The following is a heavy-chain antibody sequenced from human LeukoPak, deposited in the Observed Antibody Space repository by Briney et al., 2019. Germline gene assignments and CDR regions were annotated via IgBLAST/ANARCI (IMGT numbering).Heavy chain of an antibody. V-gene: IGHV4-4*07. CDR3: ARHGVTGTTSMFSFDY. Sequence: PSETLSLTCTVSGGSISSYYWSWIRQPAGKGLEWIGRIDTSGNTNYNPSLKSRITVSVDTSKNQVSLKLSSVTAADTAVYYCARHGVTGTTSMFSFDYWGQGTLVTVSS. D-gene: IGHD1-7*01. CDR2: IDTSGNT. CDR1: GGSISSYY. J-gene: IGHJ4*02.